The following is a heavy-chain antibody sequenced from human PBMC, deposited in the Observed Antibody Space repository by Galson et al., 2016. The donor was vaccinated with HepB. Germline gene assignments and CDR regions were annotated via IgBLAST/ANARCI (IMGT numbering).Heavy chain of an antibody. CDR3: TRGLGDSSLMGD. V-gene: IGHV3-33*01. CDR1: GFTFSSSG. D-gene: IGHD3-22*01. J-gene: IGHJ4*02. CDR2: IWYDGSEK. Sequence: SLRLSCAASGFTFSSSGMHWVRQAPGKGLQWVTFIWYDGSEKYYEDSVKGRFTISRDNSKNTRYLQMNSLRVEDTALYYCTRGLGDSSLMGDWGQGTLVTISS.